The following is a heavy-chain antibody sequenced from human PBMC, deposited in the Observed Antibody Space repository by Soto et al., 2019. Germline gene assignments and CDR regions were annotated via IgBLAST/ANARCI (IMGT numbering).Heavy chain of an antibody. CDR2: ISSNGGST. CDR3: VYDDPNSSGWSHVDY. D-gene: IGHD6-19*01. CDR1: GFTFSSYA. J-gene: IGHJ4*02. V-gene: IGHV3-64D*08. Sequence: EVQLVESGGGLVQPGGSLRLSCSASGFTFSSYAMHWVRQAPGKGLEYVSAISSNGGSTYYADSVKGRFTISRDNSKNTLSLQMSSLRAEDTAVYYCVYDDPNSSGWSHVDYWGQGTLVTVSS.